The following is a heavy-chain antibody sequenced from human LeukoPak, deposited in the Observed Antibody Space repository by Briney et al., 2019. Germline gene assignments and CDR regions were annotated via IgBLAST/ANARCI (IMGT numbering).Heavy chain of an antibody. CDR1: GGSISSYY. Sequence: SETLSLTCTVSGGSISSYYWSWIRQPPGKGLEWIGYIYYSGSTNYNPSLKSRVTISVDTSKNQFSLKLSSVTAADTAVYYCARAWLQPYFFDYWGQGTLVTVSS. CDR3: ARAWLQPYFFDY. D-gene: IGHD5-24*01. CDR2: IYYSGST. V-gene: IGHV4-59*01. J-gene: IGHJ4*02.